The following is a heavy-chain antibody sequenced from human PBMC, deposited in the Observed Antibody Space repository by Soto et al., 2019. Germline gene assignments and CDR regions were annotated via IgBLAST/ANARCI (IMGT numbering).Heavy chain of an antibody. V-gene: IGHV4-59*01. CDR2: IYYSGST. D-gene: IGHD5-12*01. CDR1: GGSISSYY. CDR3: ASVGTMATYTRFDY. J-gene: IGHJ4*02. Sequence: SETLSLTCTVSGGSISSYYWSWIRQPPGKGLEWIGYIYYSGSTNYNPSLKSRVTISVDTSKNQFSLKLSSVTAADTAVYYCASVGTMATYTRFDYSGQGTLVTVSS.